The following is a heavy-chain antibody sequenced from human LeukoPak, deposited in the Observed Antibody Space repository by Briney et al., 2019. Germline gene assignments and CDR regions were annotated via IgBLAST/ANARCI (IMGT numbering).Heavy chain of an antibody. CDR3: ARDRNYYDSSGYHRVDY. CDR1: GFTFDDYA. J-gene: IGHJ4*02. CDR2: ISWNSGSI. V-gene: IGHV3-9*01. Sequence: GGSLRLSCAASGFTFDDYAMHWVRQAPGKGLEWVSGISWNSGSIGYADSVKGRFTISRDNAKNSLYLQMNSLRAEDTAVYYCARDRNYYDSSGYHRVDYWGQGTLVTVSS. D-gene: IGHD3-22*01.